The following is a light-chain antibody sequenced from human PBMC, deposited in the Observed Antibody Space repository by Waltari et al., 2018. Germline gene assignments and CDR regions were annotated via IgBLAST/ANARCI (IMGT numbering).Light chain of an antibody. V-gene: IGLV8-61*01. Sequence: QTVVTQEPSFSVSPGGTVTLTCGLISGSVSTNFYPTWYQQTPGQAPRTLLYSTNTRSSGGPDRFSGSILGNKAALTITGAQADDESDYYCVLYMGSGISVFGGGTKLTVL. CDR3: VLYMGSGISV. CDR1: SGSVSTNFY. J-gene: IGLJ3*02. CDR2: STN.